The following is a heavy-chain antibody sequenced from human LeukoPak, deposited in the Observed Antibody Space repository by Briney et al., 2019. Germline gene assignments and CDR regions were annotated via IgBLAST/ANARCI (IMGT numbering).Heavy chain of an antibody. V-gene: IGHV4-4*02. CDR1: GGSISSSNW. CDR2: IYHTGII. CDR3: ARGGGSHYEIDY. Sequence: SETLSLTCAVSGGSISSSNWWTWVRQPPGKGLEWIGEIYHTGIINYNPSLKSRVTISVDKSMNQFSLRLTSVAAADTAVYFCARGGGSHYEIDYWGQGTLVTVSS. J-gene: IGHJ4*02. D-gene: IGHD3-10*01.